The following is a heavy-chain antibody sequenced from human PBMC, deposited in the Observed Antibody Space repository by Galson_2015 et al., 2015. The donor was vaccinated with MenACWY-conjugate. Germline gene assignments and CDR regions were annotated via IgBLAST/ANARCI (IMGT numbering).Heavy chain of an antibody. CDR3: ARQGSSSSWFDP. Sequence: QSGAEVKKPGESLTISCKASGYRFTNSWIAWVRQMPGKGLEWMGIIYPSDSDTRYSPSFQGQVTISADKSIDTAYLQWSSLKASDTAMYYCARQGSSSSWFDPWGQGTPVTVSS. D-gene: IGHD6-6*01. CDR1: GYRFTNSW. J-gene: IGHJ5*02. CDR2: IYPSDSDT. V-gene: IGHV5-51*01.